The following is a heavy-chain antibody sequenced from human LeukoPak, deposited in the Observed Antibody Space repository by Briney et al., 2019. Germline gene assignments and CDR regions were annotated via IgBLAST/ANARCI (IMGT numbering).Heavy chain of an antibody. D-gene: IGHD3-22*01. J-gene: IGHJ4*02. Sequence: ASVKVSCKASGYTFTSYAMNWVRQAPGQGLEWMGWINTNTGNPTYAQGFTGRFVFSLDTSVSTAYLQISSLKAEDTAVYYCARVLQGYYYDSSGHYPTLDYWGQGTLVTVSS. CDR3: ARVLQGYYYDSSGHYPTLDY. CDR1: GYTFTSYA. V-gene: IGHV7-4-1*02. CDR2: INTNTGNP.